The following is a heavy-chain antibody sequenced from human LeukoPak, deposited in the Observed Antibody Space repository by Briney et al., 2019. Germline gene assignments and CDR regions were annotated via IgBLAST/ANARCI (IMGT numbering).Heavy chain of an antibody. D-gene: IGHD1-26*01. Sequence: GGSLRLSCAASGFTVSSNYMSWVRQAPGKGLEWVSVIYSGGSTYYADSVKGRFTISRDNSKNTLYLQMNSLRAEDTAVYYCARVPRSGSYRHFDYWGQGTLVTVSS. V-gene: IGHV3-53*01. CDR1: GFTVSSNY. CDR2: IYSGGST. CDR3: ARVPRSGSYRHFDY. J-gene: IGHJ4*02.